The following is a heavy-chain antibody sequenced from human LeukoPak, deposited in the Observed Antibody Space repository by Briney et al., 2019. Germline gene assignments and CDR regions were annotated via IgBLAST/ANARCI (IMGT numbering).Heavy chain of an antibody. CDR3: ARVAYSSFFYLNY. V-gene: IGHV3-74*01. J-gene: IGHJ4*02. CDR1: GFTFSGYW. D-gene: IGHD6-19*01. CDR2: INSDGSTT. Sequence: GGSLRLSCAASGFTFSGYWMHWVRQAPGKGLVWVSRINSDGSTTVNADSVKGRFTISRDNAKNTLYLQMNTLRAEDTAVYYCARVAYSSFFYLNYWGQGTLVTVSS.